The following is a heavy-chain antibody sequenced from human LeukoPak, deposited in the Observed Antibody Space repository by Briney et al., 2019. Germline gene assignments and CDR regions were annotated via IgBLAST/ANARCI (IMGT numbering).Heavy chain of an antibody. CDR1: GYTFTGYY. V-gene: IGHV1-2*02. CDR2: INPNSGGT. Sequence: ASVKVSCKASGYTFTGYYMHWVRQAPGQGLEWMGWINPNSGGTNYAQKFQGRVTMTRDTSISTAYMELSRLRSDDTAVYYCARVPLLLWFGEFNWFDPWGQGTLVTVSS. J-gene: IGHJ5*02. D-gene: IGHD3-10*01. CDR3: ARVPLLLWFGEFNWFDP.